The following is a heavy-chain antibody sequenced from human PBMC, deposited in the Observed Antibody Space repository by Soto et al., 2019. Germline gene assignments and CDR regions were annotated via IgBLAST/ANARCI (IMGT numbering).Heavy chain of an antibody. J-gene: IGHJ4*02. Sequence: EVQLVESGGGLIQPGGSLRLSCAVSGFTVSNNYMSWVRQAPGKGLEGVSVIYSGGYTAYGDSVKGRFTISRDNSKNTLNPQKNSLGAGGPALCCCATQPGGGGYWGQGTLVTVSS. CDR1: GFTVSNNY. CDR3: ATQPGGGGY. CDR2: IYSGGYT. V-gene: IGHV3-53*01. D-gene: IGHD3-10*01.